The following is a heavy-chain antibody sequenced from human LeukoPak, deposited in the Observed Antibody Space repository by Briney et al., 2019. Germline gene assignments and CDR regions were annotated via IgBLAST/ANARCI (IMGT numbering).Heavy chain of an antibody. J-gene: IGHJ4*02. V-gene: IGHV3-48*03. CDR3: ARDSMGWLQLGLDY. CDR1: GFTFSSYE. CDR2: ISSTGSTI. Sequence: GGSLRLSCAASGFTFSSYEMNWVRQAPGKGLEWVSYISSTGSTIYYADSVKGRFTISRDNAKNSLYLQMNSLRAEDTAVYYCARDSMGWLQLGLDYWGQGTLVTVSS. D-gene: IGHD5-24*01.